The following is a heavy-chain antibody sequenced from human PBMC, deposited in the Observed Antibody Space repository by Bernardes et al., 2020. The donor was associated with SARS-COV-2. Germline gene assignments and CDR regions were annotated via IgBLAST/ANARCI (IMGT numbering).Heavy chain of an antibody. Sequence: GGSLRLSCAASGFTFSSYDMHWVRQATGKGLEWVSAIGTAGDTYYPGSVKGRFTISRENAKNSLYLQMNSLRAGDTAVYYCARGGGSSWMGDWFDPWGQGTLVTVSS. CDR2: IGTAGDT. J-gene: IGHJ5*02. CDR3: ARGGGSSWMGDWFDP. CDR1: GFTFSSYD. D-gene: IGHD6-13*01. V-gene: IGHV3-13*01.